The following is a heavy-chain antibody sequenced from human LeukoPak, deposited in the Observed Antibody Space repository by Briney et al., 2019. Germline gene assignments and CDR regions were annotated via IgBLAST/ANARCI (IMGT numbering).Heavy chain of an antibody. V-gene: IGHV3-23*01. CDR2: ISGSGGST. J-gene: IGHJ4*02. D-gene: IGHD3-10*01. CDR3: AKDGDSITMVRGVPGPPTLDY. CDR1: GFTFSSYA. Sequence: GGSLRLSCAASGFTFSSYAMSWVRQAPGKGLEWVSAISGSGGSTYYADSVKGRFTISRDNSKDTLYLQTNSLRAEDTAVYYCAKDGDSITMVRGVPGPPTLDYWGQGTLVTVSS.